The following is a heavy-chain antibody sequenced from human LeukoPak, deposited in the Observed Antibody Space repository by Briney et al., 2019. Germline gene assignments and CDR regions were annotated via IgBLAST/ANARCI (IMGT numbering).Heavy chain of an antibody. D-gene: IGHD5-18*01. CDR2: INYSGST. CDR3: AREGGYSYAYYYYYYMDV. Sequence: SETLSLTCTVSGGSIRSYYWSWIRQPPGKGLEWIGYINYSGSTNYNPSLKSRVTISVDTSKNQFSLKLSSVTAADTAVYYCAREGGYSYAYYYYYYMDVWGKGTTVTVSS. CDR1: GGSIRSYY. V-gene: IGHV4-59*01. J-gene: IGHJ6*03.